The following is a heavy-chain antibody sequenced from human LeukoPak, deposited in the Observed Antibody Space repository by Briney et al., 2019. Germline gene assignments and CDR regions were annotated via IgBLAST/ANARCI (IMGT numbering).Heavy chain of an antibody. CDR1: GFTFSRYW. CDR2: IKQDGSEK. J-gene: IGHJ3*02. Sequence: PGGSLTLSCAASGFTFSRYWISWVRQAPGKGLDWVANIKQDGSEKYYVDSVKGRFTISRDNAKNSLYLQMNSLRAEDTAVYYCARESIVVVPAAMGMAAFDIWGQGTMVTVSS. CDR3: ARESIVVVPAAMGMAAFDI. D-gene: IGHD2-2*01. V-gene: IGHV3-7*01.